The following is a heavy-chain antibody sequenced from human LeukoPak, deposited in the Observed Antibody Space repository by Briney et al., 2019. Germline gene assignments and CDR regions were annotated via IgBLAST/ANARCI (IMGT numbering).Heavy chain of an antibody. CDR2: MRQDGSEI. Sequence: GGSLRLSCAASGFTFSSYVMSWVRQAPGKGLDWVASMRQDGSEIYYVDSVKGRFTISRDNPKNSLYLQMNSLRAEDTAVYYCAKGGATRGRFENWGQGTLVTVSS. CDR3: AKGGATRGRFEN. D-gene: IGHD1-26*01. J-gene: IGHJ4*02. V-gene: IGHV3-7*01. CDR1: GFTFSSYV.